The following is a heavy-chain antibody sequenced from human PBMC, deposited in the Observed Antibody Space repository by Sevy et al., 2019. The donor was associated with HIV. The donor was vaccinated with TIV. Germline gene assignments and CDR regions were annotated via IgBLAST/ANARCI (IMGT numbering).Heavy chain of an antibody. Sequence: ASVKVSCKASGYTFTSYDINWVRQATGQGLEWMGWMNPNSGNTGYAQKFQGRVTMTRNTSISTAYMELSSLRSEDTAVYYCARGWVLWFGEFHRGYDYYYGMDVWGQGTTVTVSS. V-gene: IGHV1-8*01. CDR2: MNPNSGNT. CDR3: ARGWVLWFGEFHRGYDYYYGMDV. D-gene: IGHD3-10*01. CDR1: GYTFTSYD. J-gene: IGHJ6*02.